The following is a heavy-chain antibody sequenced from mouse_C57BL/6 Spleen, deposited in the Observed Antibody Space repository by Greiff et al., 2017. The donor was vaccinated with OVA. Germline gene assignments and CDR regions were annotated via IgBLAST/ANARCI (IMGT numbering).Heavy chain of an antibody. J-gene: IGHJ1*03. CDR3: ARSLITTVVARYFDV. CDR2: INPSSGYT. Sequence: QVQLQQSGAELAKPGASVKLSCKASGYTFTSYWMHWVNQRPGQGLEWIGYINPSSGYTKYNQKFKDKATLTADKSSSTAYVQLSSLTYEDSAVYYCARSLITTVVARYFDVWGTGTTVTVSS. D-gene: IGHD1-1*01. CDR1: GYTFTSYW. V-gene: IGHV1-7*01.